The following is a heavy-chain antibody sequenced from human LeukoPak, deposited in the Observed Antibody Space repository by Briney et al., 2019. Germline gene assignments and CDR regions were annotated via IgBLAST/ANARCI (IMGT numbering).Heavy chain of an antibody. CDR3: ARARDSSGYYYIY. CDR2: ISSSGSSI. CDR1: GFTFSSYE. J-gene: IGHJ4*02. V-gene: IGHV3-48*03. Sequence: GGSLRLSCAASGFTFSSYEMNWVRQAPGKGLEWVSYISSSGSSIYYADSVKGRFTISRDNSKNTLYLQMNSLRAEDTAVYYCARARDSSGYYYIYWGQGTLVTVSS. D-gene: IGHD3-22*01.